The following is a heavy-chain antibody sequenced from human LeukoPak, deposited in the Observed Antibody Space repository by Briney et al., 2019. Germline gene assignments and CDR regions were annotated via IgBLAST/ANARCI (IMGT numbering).Heavy chain of an antibody. CDR1: GYTFTGYY. CDR3: ARDRYDFWSGYQGDFDY. D-gene: IGHD3-3*01. CDR2: INPNSGGT. J-gene: IGHJ4*02. V-gene: IGHV1-2*06. Sequence: ASVKVSCKAPGYTFTGYYMHWVRQAPGQGLEWMGRINPNSGGTNYAQKFQGRVTMTRDTSISTAYMELSRLRSDDTAVYYCARDRYDFWSGYQGDFDYWGQGTLVTVSS.